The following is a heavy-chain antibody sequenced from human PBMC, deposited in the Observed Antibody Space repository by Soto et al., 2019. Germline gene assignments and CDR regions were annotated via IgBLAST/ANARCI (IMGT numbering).Heavy chain of an antibody. CDR3: ARDLKRYYDSSGYGYYYYGMDV. CDR1: GGTFSSYA. Sequence: SGKVSCKASGGTFSSYAISWVRQAPGQVLEWMGGIIPIFGTANYAQKFQGRVTITADESTSTAYMELSSLRSEDTAVYYCARDLKRYYDSSGYGYYYYGMDVWGQGTTVTVSS. CDR2: IIPIFGTA. V-gene: IGHV1-69*13. J-gene: IGHJ6*02. D-gene: IGHD3-22*01.